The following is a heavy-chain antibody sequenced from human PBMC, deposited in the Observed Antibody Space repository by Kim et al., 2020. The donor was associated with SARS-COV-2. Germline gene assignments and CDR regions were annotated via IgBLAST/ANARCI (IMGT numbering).Heavy chain of an antibody. V-gene: IGHV4-34*01. CDR2: INHSGST. CDR1: GGSFSGYY. CDR3: ARGTRQWLVRGPYCYYID. D-gene: IGHD6-19*01. Sequence: SETLSLTCAVYGGSFSGYYWSWIRQPPGKGLEWIGEINHSGSTNYNPSLKSRVTISVDTSNNQFSLKLSPVTAADTAVYSCARGTRQWLVRGPYCYYID. J-gene: IGHJ6*03.